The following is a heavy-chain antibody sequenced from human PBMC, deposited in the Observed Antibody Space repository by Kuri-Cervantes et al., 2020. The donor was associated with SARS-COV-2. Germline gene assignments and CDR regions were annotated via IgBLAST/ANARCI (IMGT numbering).Heavy chain of an antibody. CDR2: INQDGSEK. J-gene: IGHJ6*02. CDR1: TLTFSDYA. D-gene: IGHD3-3*01. V-gene: IGHV3-7*04. Sequence: GESLKISCTASTLTFSDYAMTWVRQAPGKGLEWVANINQDGSEKSYVDSVKGRFTISRDNAKNSLYLQMNSLRAEDTAVYYCARGTLVPYYYDALDVWGQGTTVTVSS. CDR3: ARGTLVPYYYDALDV.